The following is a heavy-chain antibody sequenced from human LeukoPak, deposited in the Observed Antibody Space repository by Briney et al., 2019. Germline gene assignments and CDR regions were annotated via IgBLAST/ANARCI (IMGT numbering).Heavy chain of an antibody. CDR1: GFTVSSNY. J-gene: IGHJ5*02. V-gene: IGHV3-66*01. CDR2: IYNGGST. D-gene: IGHD3-22*01. Sequence: PGGSLRLSCAASGFTVSSNYMSWVRQAPGKGLEWVSVIYNGGSTYYADYVKGRFTISRDNSKNTLYLQMKSLRAEDTAVYYCARVAYYYDSSGYWAPFDPWGQGTLVTVSS. CDR3: ARVAYYYDSSGYWAPFDP.